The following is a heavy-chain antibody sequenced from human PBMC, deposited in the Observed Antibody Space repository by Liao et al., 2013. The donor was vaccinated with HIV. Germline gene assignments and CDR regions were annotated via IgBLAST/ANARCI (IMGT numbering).Heavy chain of an antibody. CDR3: ARDLGRYSAMGDAFDI. D-gene: IGHD5-18*01. Sequence: QVQLQESGPGLVKPSATLSLSCNVSGGSISSNWWSWIRQSPGRGLEWIGYIYYSGSTTYSGSTNYSPSLKSRVTISVDTSTNQFSLKLSSVTAADTAVYYCARDLGRYSAMGDAFDIWGQGTMVTVSS. CDR2: IYYSGSTTYSGST. V-gene: IGHV4-59*01. CDR1: GGSISSNW. J-gene: IGHJ3*02.